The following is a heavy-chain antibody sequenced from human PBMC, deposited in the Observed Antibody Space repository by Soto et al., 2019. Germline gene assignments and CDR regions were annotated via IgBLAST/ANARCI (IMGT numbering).Heavy chain of an antibody. V-gene: IGHV4-59*08. CDR3: ARLPYSVEGWFDT. CDR1: GGSISPYY. D-gene: IGHD6-13*01. J-gene: IGHJ5*02. Sequence: QVQLQESGPVLVKSSETLSLTCTVSGGSISPYYWNWIRQSPGKGLEWIGYIYYNGNTNYNPSLKSRVTISIDSSKNQFSLKLTSVTAADTAVYYCARLPYSVEGWFDTWGQGTLVTVSS. CDR2: IYYNGNT.